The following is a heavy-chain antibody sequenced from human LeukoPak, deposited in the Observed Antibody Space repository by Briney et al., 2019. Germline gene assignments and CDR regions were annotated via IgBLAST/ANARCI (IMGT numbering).Heavy chain of an antibody. CDR1: AFSFSSYA. Sequence: GGSLRLSCAASAFSFSSYAMSWVRQAPGKGLEWVSTISGSGGSTYYADSVKGRFTISRDNSKNTLYLQMNSLRAEDTALYYCAKSYGSDFYYGGDYFDYWGQGTLVTVSS. CDR3: AKSYGSDFYYGGDYFDY. J-gene: IGHJ4*02. CDR2: ISGSGGST. D-gene: IGHD3-22*01. V-gene: IGHV3-23*01.